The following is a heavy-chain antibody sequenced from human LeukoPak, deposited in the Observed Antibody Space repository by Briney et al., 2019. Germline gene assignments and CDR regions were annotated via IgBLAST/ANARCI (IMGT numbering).Heavy chain of an antibody. D-gene: IGHD4-11*01. Sequence: GGSLRLSCAASGFTFSDYCMSWIRQAPGKGLEWVSDISGSGDSKFYADSVKGRFTISRDNAKKSLYLQMNSLRAEDTAVYYCVRRTYSNYFFDYWGQGTQVTVSS. CDR3: VRRTYSNYFFDY. V-gene: IGHV3-11*01. CDR2: ISGSGDSK. J-gene: IGHJ4*02. CDR1: GFTFSDYC.